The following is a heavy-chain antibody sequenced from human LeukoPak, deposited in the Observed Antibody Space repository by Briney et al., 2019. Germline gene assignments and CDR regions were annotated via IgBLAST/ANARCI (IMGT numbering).Heavy chain of an antibody. CDR3: ARMSAAVDY. Sequence: SGTLSLTCAVYGGSFSGYYWSWIRQPPGKGLEWIGEINHSGSTNYNPSLKSRVTISVDTSKNQFSLKLSPVTAADTAVYYCARMSAAVDYWGQGTLVTVSS. V-gene: IGHV4-34*01. J-gene: IGHJ4*02. D-gene: IGHD6-13*01. CDR1: GGSFSGYY. CDR2: INHSGST.